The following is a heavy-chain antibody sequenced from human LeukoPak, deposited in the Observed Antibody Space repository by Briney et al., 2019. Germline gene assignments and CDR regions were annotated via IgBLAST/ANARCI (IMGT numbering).Heavy chain of an antibody. J-gene: IGHJ5*02. CDR2: VYYTGNT. D-gene: IGHD3-10*01. CDR1: GPSVTSGGFY. CDR3: ARHSGSGSLSRPFDP. Sequence: SETLSLTCSVSGPSVTSGGFYWGWLRQPPGKGLEWIATVYYTGNTYYNPSLKSRVTISIDTSKNQFSLSLRSLIAADTAVYYCARHSGSGSLSRPFDPWGQGTLVTVSS. V-gene: IGHV4-39*01.